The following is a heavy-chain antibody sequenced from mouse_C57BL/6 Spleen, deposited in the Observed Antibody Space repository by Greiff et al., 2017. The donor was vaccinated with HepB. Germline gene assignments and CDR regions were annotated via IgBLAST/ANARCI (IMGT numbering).Heavy chain of an antibody. CDR2: IDPENGDT. CDR3: TRVPYAMDY. CDR1: GFNIKDDY. V-gene: IGHV14-4*01. Sequence: EVQGVESGAELVRPGASVKLSCTASGFNIKDDYMHWVKQRPEQGLEWIGWIDPENGDTEYASKFQGKATITADTSSNTAYLQLSSLTSEDTAVYYCTRVPYAMDYWGQGTSVTVSS. J-gene: IGHJ4*01.